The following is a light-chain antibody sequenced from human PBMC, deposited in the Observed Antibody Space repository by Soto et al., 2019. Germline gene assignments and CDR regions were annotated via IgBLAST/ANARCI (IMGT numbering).Light chain of an antibody. CDR2: DAS. V-gene: IGKV3-15*01. CDR1: QSVSTK. J-gene: IGKJ5*01. CDR3: QQYNDWPPIT. Sequence: MTQSPATLSFSPGERVTLSCRASQSVSTKLAWYQQKPGQAPRLLIFDASTRATGFPARFSGSGSGTEFSLTISSLQSEDFAVYYCQQYNDWPPITFGQGTRLEIK.